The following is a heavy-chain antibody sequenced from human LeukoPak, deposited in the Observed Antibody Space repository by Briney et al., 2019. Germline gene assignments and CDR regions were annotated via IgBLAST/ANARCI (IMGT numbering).Heavy chain of an antibody. CDR3: AREVGYSSSFDY. D-gene: IGHD6-13*01. CDR1: GSTFNNYW. CDR2: INTDGSTT. J-gene: IGHJ4*01. Sequence: GGSLRLSCAASGSTFNNYWMHWVRQPPGKGLLWVSRINTDGSTTNYADSVKGRFTISRDNSKNTLYLQMNSLRAEDTAVFYCAREVGYSSSFDYWGHGTLVTVSS. V-gene: IGHV3-74*01.